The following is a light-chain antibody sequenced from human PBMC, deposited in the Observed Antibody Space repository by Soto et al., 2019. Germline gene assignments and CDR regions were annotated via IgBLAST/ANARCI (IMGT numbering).Light chain of an antibody. J-gene: IGLJ2*01. CDR2: SNN. V-gene: IGLV1-44*01. CDR1: SSNIGSNT. Sequence: QSVLTQPPSASGTPGQRVTISCSGSSSNIGSNTVNWYQQLPGTAPKLIIYSNNQRPSGVPDRFSGSKSGTSAALAISGLQSEDEADYYCAAWDDSLNALVFGGGTKLTVL. CDR3: AAWDDSLNALV.